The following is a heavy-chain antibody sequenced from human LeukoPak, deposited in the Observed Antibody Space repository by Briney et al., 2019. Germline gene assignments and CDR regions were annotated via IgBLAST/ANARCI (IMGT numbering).Heavy chain of an antibody. CDR3: ARAPMVRGPTYYGMDV. J-gene: IGHJ6*02. D-gene: IGHD3-10*01. CDR2: IYYSGST. V-gene: IGHV4-59*01. CDR1: GGSISSYY. Sequence: SETLSLTCTVSGGSISSYYWSWIRQPPGKGLEWIGYIYYSGSTNYNPSLKSRVTISVDTSKNQFSLKLSSVTAADTAVYYCARAPMVRGPTYYGMDVWGQGTTVTVSS.